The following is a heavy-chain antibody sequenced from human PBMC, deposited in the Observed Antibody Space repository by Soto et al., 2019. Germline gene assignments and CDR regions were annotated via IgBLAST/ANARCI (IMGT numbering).Heavy chain of an antibody. CDR1: GASISSGHYY. V-gene: IGHV4-31*03. J-gene: IGHJ4*02. CDR3: AIDDGEILDY. CDR2: IYNTGST. Sequence: LSLTCSVSGASISSGHYYWTWIRQHPGKGLEWIGSIYNTGSTSYNPSLTSRLSISVDTSENHFSLKLCSVTAADTPVYYCAIDDGEILDYRGQGTLVTVSS. D-gene: IGHD3-3*01.